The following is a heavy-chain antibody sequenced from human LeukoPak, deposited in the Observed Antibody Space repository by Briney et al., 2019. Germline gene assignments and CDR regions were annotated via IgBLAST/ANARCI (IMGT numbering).Heavy chain of an antibody. D-gene: IGHD2-2*01. CDR1: GFTFSSYS. V-gene: IGHV3-30-3*01. J-gene: IGHJ6*02. CDR2: ISYDGNND. Sequence: GGSLRLSCAASGFTFSSYSMNWVRQAPGKGLEWVAVISYDGNNDYYADSVKGRFTISRDNSKNTLYLQMNSLRADDTALYYCAKYTSSWSPYYYYGMDVWGQGTTVTVSS. CDR3: AKYTSSWSPYYYYGMDV.